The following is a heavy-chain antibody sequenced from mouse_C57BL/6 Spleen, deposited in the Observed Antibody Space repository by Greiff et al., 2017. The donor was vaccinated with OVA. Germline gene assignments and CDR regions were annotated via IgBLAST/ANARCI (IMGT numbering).Heavy chain of an antibody. CDR1: GYSITSGYY. V-gene: IGHV3-6*01. CDR2: ISYDGSN. Sequence: DVQLQESGPGLVKPSQSLSLTCSVTGYSITSGYYWNWIRQFPGNKLEWMGYISYDGSNNYNPSLKNRISITRDTSKNQFFLKLNSVTTEDTATYYCARAGNYFDYWGHGTTLTVSS. J-gene: IGHJ2*01. CDR3: ARAGNYFDY.